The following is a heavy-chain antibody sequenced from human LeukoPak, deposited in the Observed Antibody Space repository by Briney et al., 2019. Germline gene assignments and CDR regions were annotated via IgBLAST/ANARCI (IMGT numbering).Heavy chain of an antibody. CDR2: ISSDGGGE. V-gene: IGHV3-33*01. CDR3: ARAYDGNSYSFDH. Sequence: GGSLRLSCGASGFTFRSYDMHWVRQAPGKGLHWVAVISSDGGGEDYADSVKGRFTISRDNSKNTVYLQMDSLRAEDTAVYFCARAYDGNSYSFDHWGQGTLVTVAS. J-gene: IGHJ4*02. D-gene: IGHD4-23*01. CDR1: GFTFRSYD.